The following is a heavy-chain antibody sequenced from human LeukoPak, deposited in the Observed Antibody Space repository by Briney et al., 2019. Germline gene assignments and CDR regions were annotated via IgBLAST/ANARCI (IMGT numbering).Heavy chain of an antibody. D-gene: IGHD3-10*01. Sequence: GGSLRLSCAASGFTFSSYGMHWVRQAPGKGLEWVAVISYDGSNKYYADSVKGRFTISRDNSKNTLYLQMNSLRAEDTAVYYCARVLLWFGEPEKLFDYWGQGTLVTVSS. J-gene: IGHJ4*02. CDR1: GFTFSSYG. V-gene: IGHV3-30*03. CDR3: ARVLLWFGEPEKLFDY. CDR2: ISYDGSNK.